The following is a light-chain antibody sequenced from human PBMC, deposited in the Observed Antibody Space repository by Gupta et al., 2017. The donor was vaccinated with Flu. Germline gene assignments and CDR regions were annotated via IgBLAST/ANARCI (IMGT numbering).Light chain of an antibody. V-gene: IGKV3-15*01. CDR3: QQYNKWPGT. CDR2: SAS. Sequence: PGERATLSCRASQSVSSLAWYQQKPGQAPRLLIYSASARATGIPARFSGSGSGTEFTLTISSLQSEDFAVYYGQQYNKWPGTFGQGTKVEIK. CDR1: QSVSS. J-gene: IGKJ1*01.